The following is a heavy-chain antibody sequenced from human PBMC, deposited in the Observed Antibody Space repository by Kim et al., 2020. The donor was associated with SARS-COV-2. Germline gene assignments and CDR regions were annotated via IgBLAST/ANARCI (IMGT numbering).Heavy chain of an antibody. D-gene: IGHD3-3*01. J-gene: IGHJ5*02. CDR3: ATELYYAFDP. V-gene: IGHV1-24*01. Sequence: ETNYAQKFQGGFTLTEETSTDTAYMELSSLRSEDTAVYYCATELYYAFDPWGQGTLVTVSS. CDR2: ET.